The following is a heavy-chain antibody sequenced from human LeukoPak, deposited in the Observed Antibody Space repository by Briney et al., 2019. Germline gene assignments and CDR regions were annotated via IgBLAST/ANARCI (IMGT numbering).Heavy chain of an antibody. J-gene: IGHJ4*02. CDR3: ARDGDSSSWYHVGPLV. V-gene: IGHV3-74*01. CDR2: INSDGSST. Sequence: GGSLRLSCAASGFTFSSYWMHWVRQAPGKGLVWVSRINSDGSSTSYADSVKGRFTISRDNAKNTLYLQMNSLRAEDTAVYYCARDGDSSSWYHVGPLVWGQGTLVTVSS. CDR1: GFTFSSYW. D-gene: IGHD6-13*01.